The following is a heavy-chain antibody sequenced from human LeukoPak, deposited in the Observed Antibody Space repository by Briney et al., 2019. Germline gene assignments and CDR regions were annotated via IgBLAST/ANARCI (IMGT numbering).Heavy chain of an antibody. J-gene: IGHJ6*03. CDR2: INHSGST. CDR3: ARGRAPMDV. V-gene: IGHV4-39*07. Sequence: NPSETLSLTCTVSGGSISSGDYFWSWIRQPPGKGLEWIGEINHSGSTNYNPSLKSRVTISVDTSKNQFSLKLSSVTAADTAVYYCARGRAPMDVWGKGTTVTVSS. CDR1: GGSISSGDYF. D-gene: IGHD4/OR15-4a*01.